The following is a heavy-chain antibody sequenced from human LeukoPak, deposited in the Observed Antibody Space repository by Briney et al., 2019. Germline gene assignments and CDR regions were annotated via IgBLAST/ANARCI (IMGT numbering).Heavy chain of an antibody. CDR1: GFTVSTNY. CDR2: IYSGDTT. D-gene: IGHD6-6*01. CDR3: AREASIVVRCSDT. Sequence: PGGSLRLSCAASGFTVSTNYMSWVRQAPGKGLEWVSVIYSGDTTFYADSVRGKFTISRDNSKNTLYLQMNSLRAEDTAVYYCAREASIVVRCSDTWGRGTLFTVSS. J-gene: IGHJ5*02. V-gene: IGHV3-66*01.